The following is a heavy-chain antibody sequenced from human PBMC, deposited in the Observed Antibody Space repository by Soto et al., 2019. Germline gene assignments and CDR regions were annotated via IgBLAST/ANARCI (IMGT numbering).Heavy chain of an antibody. Sequence: SETLCLTWSVSGGSSSGYYWSWIRQPPGKGLEWIGYIYYSGSTNYNPSLKSRVAISVDTSNNQVSLQLNSVTPDDTAVYYCARLIGNSWLDSWGQGTLVTVSS. CDR2: IYYSGST. V-gene: IGHV4-59*08. D-gene: IGHD1-26*01. J-gene: IGHJ5*01. CDR1: GGSSSGYY. CDR3: ARLIGNSWLDS.